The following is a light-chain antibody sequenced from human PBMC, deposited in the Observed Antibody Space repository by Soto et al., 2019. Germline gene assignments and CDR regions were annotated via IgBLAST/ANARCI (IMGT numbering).Light chain of an antibody. CDR3: QVWDSSSDHLV. Sequence: SSELTQPPSVSVAPGKTARITYGGNNIGSKSVHWYQQKPGQAPVLVIYYDSDRPSGIPERFSGSNSGNTATLTISRVEAGDEADYYCQVWDSSSDHLVFGGGTKLTVL. CDR2: YDS. V-gene: IGLV3-21*04. CDR1: NIGSKS. J-gene: IGLJ2*01.